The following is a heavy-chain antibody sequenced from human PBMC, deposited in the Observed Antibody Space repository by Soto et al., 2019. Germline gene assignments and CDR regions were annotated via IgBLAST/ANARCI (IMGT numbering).Heavy chain of an antibody. CDR1: GGSISSYY. CDR2: IYYSGST. D-gene: IGHD3-3*01. J-gene: IGHJ5*02. V-gene: IGHV4-59*01. Sequence: SETLSLTCTVSGGSISSYYWSWIRQPPGKGLEWIGYIYYSGSTNYNPSLKSRVTISVDTSKNQFSLKLSSVTAADTAVYYCARAIMDDFWSGYPNWFDPWGQGTLVTVSS. CDR3: ARAIMDDFWSGYPNWFDP.